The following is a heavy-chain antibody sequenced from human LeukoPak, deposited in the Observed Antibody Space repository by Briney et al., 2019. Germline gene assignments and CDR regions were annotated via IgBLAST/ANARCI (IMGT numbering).Heavy chain of an antibody. D-gene: IGHD1-26*01. Sequence: GASVKVSCKASGGTFSSYAISWVRQAPGQGLEWMGGIIPIFGTANYAQKFQGRVTITADESTSTAYMELSSLRSEDPAVYYCARRPSGSHWPDYYVASWGQGTLVTVSS. J-gene: IGHJ4*02. CDR3: ARRPSGSHWPDYYVAS. CDR2: IIPIFGTA. CDR1: GGTFSSYA. V-gene: IGHV1-69*01.